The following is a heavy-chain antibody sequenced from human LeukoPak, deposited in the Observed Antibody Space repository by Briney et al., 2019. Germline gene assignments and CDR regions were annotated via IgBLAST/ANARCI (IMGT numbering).Heavy chain of an antibody. Sequence: GASVKVSCKASGYTFTSYAMNWVRQAPRQGLEWMGWINTNTGNPTYAQGFTGRFVFSLDTSVSTAYLQISSLKAEDTAVYYCAREWLVRLNLHYYGMDVWGQGTTVTVSS. CDR3: AREWLVRLNLHYYGMDV. V-gene: IGHV7-4-1*02. J-gene: IGHJ6*02. CDR1: GYTFTSYA. D-gene: IGHD6-19*01. CDR2: INTNTGNP.